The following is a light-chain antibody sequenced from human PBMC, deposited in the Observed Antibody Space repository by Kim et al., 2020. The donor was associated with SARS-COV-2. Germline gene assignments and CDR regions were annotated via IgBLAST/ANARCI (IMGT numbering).Light chain of an antibody. V-gene: IGLV3-21*04. J-gene: IGLJ1*01. CDR3: QVWDSSSDHHYV. CDR1: NIGGKS. Sequence: GKAARITWGGNNIGGKSVHWYQQKPGQAPVLVIYYDSDRPSGIPERFSGSNSGNTATLTISRVEAGDEADYYCQVWDSSSDHHYVFGTGTKVTVL. CDR2: YDS.